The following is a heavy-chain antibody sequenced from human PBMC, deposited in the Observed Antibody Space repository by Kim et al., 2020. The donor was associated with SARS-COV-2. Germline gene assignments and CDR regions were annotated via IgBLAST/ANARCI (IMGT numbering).Heavy chain of an antibody. CDR3: ARDDSSVMDV. J-gene: IGHJ6*02. V-gene: IGHV4-59*01. CDR2: IYYSGST. D-gene: IGHD3-22*01. Sequence: SETLSLTCTVSGGSISSYYWSWIRQPPGKGLEWIGYIYYSGSTNYNPSLKSRVTISVDTSKNQFSLKLSSVTAADTAVYYCARDDSSVMDVWGQGTTVTV. CDR1: GGSISSYY.